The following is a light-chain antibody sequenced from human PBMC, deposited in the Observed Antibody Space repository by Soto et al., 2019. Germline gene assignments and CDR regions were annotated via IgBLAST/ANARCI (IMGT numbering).Light chain of an antibody. CDR1: SSGVGRYNL. V-gene: IGLV2-23*02. J-gene: IGLJ1*01. Sequence: QSVLTQPASVSGSPGQSITISCTGTSSGVGRYNLVSWYQHHPGKAPRLIIYEVTKRPSGVSTRLSGSKSGNTASLTISGPQAEDEAEYYCCSYAGDYVYVFGTGTKVTVL. CDR3: CSYAGDYVYV. CDR2: EVT.